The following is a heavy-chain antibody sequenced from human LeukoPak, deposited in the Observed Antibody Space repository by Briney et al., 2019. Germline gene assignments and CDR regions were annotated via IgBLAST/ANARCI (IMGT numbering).Heavy chain of an antibody. J-gene: IGHJ4*02. Sequence: PGGALRLSCAVSGFTSSRHCMSWVPQTPEKGLEWVANIKEDASEENYVDSVKGRFTISRDKAKTSLYLQMNSLRAEDTAVYYCAIAAGWELGYWGQGTLVTVSS. CDR2: IKEDASEE. CDR3: AIAAGWELGY. CDR1: GFTSSRHC. D-gene: IGHD6-25*01. V-gene: IGHV3-7*01.